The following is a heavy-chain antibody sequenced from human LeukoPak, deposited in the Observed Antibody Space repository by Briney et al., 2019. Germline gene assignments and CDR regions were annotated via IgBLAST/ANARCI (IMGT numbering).Heavy chain of an antibody. CDR2: INTNTGNP. D-gene: IGHD6-6*01. CDR1: GYTFTTHS. CDR3: ARKQVEPDRFFDY. Sequence: ASVKVSCKASGYTFTTHSLNWVRQVPGQGLEWMGWINTNTGNPTYAQGFTGRFVFSLDTSASMALLQINSLEPEDTAVYFCARKQVEPDRFFDYWGQGTLVTVSS. J-gene: IGHJ4*02. V-gene: IGHV7-4-1*04.